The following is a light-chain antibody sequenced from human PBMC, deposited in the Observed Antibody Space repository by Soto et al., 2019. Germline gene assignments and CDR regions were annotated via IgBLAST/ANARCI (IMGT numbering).Light chain of an antibody. J-gene: IGKJ5*01. CDR3: QNYDSAPIA. V-gene: IGKV1-27*01. CDR2: AAS. Sequence: DIQMTQSPSSLSASVGNRVSITCRASQGISNYLAWYQQKPGKAPKVLIYAASTLQPGVPSRFSGSGSGTDFTLTINCLQADDIATYYCQNYDSAPIAFGQGTRLEI. CDR1: QGISNY.